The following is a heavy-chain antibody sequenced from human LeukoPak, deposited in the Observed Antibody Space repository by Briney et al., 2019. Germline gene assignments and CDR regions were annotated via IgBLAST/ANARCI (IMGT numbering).Heavy chain of an antibody. CDR2: ISGSDGDT. D-gene: IGHD3-22*01. CDR1: GFTFSSYA. J-gene: IGHJ4*02. V-gene: IGHV3-23*01. Sequence: GGSLRLSCAASGFTFSSYAMSWVRQDPGKGLEWVSGISGSDGDTYYADSVKGRFTISRDNSKNTLYLQMSSLRVEDTAVYYYAKGSLHYYDTSGYYSWGQGTLVTVSS. CDR3: AKGSLHYYDTSGYYS.